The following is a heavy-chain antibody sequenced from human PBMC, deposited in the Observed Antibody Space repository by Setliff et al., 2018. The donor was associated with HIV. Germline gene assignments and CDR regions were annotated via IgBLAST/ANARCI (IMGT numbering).Heavy chain of an antibody. V-gene: IGHV4-38-2*01. CDR2: IYHSGTT. J-gene: IGHJ4*02. Sequence: TLSLTCAVSGYSISSGYYWGWIRQPPGKGLEWVGSIYHSGTTYYNPSLKSRVTISVDTSKKQFSLKLRSVTAADTAVYYCARRRDGYNSAPWRNDYWGQGTLVTVSS. CDR1: GYSISSGYY. D-gene: IGHD5-12*01. CDR3: ARRRDGYNSAPWRNDY.